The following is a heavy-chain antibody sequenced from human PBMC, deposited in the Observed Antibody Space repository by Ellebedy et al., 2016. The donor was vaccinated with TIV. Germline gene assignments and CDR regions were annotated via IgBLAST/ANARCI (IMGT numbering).Heavy chain of an antibody. V-gene: IGHV4-39*01. CDR3: ARRVGIGYFDL. J-gene: IGHJ2*01. Sequence: MPSETLSLTCTVSAGSISSSTSYWGWIRQPPGKGLEWIGHIFYSGGTSYNPSLKSRVTIFVDTAKNQFSLKMTSVTAADPAVYYCARRVGIGYFDLWGRGTLVTVTS. CDR1: AGSISSSTSY. CDR2: IFYSGGT. D-gene: IGHD1-26*01.